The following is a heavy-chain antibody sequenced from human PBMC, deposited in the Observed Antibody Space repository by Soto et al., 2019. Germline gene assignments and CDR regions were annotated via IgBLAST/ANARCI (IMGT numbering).Heavy chain of an antibody. J-gene: IGHJ5*02. CDR3: AGMGSLVADRFDP. D-gene: IGHD2-15*01. V-gene: IGHV5-51*01. Sequence: GESLKISCKGSGYSFTSYWVGWVRQMPGKGLEWMGIIYPGDSDTRYSPSFQGQVTISADKSISTAYLQWSSLKASDTAMYYCAGMGSLVADRFDPWGQGTLVTVSS. CDR2: IYPGDSDT. CDR1: GYSFTSYW.